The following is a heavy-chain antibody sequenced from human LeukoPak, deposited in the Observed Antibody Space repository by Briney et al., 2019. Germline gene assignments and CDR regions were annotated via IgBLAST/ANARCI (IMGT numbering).Heavy chain of an antibody. CDR3: ARARGDKSGLLQH. D-gene: IGHD3/OR15-3a*01. V-gene: IGHV4-38-2*01. Sequence: TSETLTLTCAVSGYSIGSDYYWGWLRQPPGKGLEWIGTIYQSKTTSYNPSLTSRVTISVDTSKNQFSLILSSVTAADTAVDNCARARGDKSGLLQHWGQGTLVTVSS. CDR1: GYSIGSDYY. J-gene: IGHJ1*01. CDR2: IYQSKTT.